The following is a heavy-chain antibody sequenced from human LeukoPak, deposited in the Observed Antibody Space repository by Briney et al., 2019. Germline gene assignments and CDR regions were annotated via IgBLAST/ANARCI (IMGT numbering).Heavy chain of an antibody. CDR1: GFTFSSYD. D-gene: IGHD4-17*01. V-gene: IGHV3-13*01. J-gene: IGHJ5*02. CDR2: ICTAGDT. Sequence: GGSLRLSCAASGFTFSSYDMHWVRQAPGKGLERVSAICTAGDTYYPGSVKGRFTISRENAKNSLYLQMNSLRAGDTAVYYCARTTVTTGFDPWGQGTLVTVSS. CDR3: ARTTVTTGFDP.